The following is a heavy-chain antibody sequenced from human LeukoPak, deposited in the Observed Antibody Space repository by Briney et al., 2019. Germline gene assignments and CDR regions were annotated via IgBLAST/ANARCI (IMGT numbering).Heavy chain of an antibody. CDR3: ARDRIAVTNTRGVLSY. J-gene: IGHJ4*02. D-gene: IGHD6-19*01. Sequence: ASVTVSCKASGYTFTSYGISWVRPARCQGLAWMGWISSYNGTTNYAQKLQGRVTMTTDTSTSTAYIELRSLRSDDTAVYYCARDRIAVTNTRGVLSYWGQGTLVTVSS. CDR2: ISSYNGTT. V-gene: IGHV1-18*01. CDR1: GYTFTSYG.